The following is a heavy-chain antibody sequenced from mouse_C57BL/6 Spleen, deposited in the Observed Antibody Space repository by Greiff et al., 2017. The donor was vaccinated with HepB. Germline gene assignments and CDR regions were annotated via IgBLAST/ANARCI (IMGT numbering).Heavy chain of an antibody. D-gene: IGHD2-1*01. Sequence: LVKPGASVKISCKASGYSFTDYNMNWVKQSNGKSLEWIGVINPNYGTTSYNQKFKGKATLTVDQSSSTAYMQLNSLTSEDSAVYYCARVYYGNYHYAMDYWGQGTSVTVSS. CDR1: GYSFTDYN. V-gene: IGHV1-39*01. CDR2: INPNYGTT. J-gene: IGHJ4*01. CDR3: ARVYYGNYHYAMDY.